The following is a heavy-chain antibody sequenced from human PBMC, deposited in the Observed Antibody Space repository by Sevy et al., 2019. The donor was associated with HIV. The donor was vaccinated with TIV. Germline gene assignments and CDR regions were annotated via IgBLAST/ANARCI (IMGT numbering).Heavy chain of an antibody. CDR3: ARDRMIFGGQGGMDV. Sequence: ASVEVSCKASGYSFTAYYMHWVRQAPGHGLEWMGWINPNSGDTEYAQKFQGRVTMTTDTSINTAYMELSRLRSDETAVFYCARDRMIFGGQGGMDVWGQGTTVTVSS. CDR1: GYSFTAYY. J-gene: IGHJ6*02. V-gene: IGHV1-2*02. D-gene: IGHD3-3*01. CDR2: INPNSGDT.